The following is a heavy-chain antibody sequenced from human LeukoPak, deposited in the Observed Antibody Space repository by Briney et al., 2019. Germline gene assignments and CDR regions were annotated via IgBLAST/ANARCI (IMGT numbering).Heavy chain of an antibody. V-gene: IGHV4-34*01. CDR1: GGSISSYY. D-gene: IGHD3-3*01. J-gene: IGHJ4*02. CDR3: ARARRDSGYYNVDY. Sequence: SETLSLTCTVSGGSISSYYWSWIRQPAGKRLEWIGEINHSRNTNYNPSLKSRVTISVDTSRNQFSLKVTSVTAADTAVYYCARARRDSGYYNVDYWGQGALVTVSS. CDR2: INHSRNT.